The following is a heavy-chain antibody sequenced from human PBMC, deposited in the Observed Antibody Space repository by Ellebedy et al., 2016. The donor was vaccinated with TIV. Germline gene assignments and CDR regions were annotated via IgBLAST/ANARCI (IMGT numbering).Heavy chain of an antibody. V-gene: IGHV3-30-3*01. CDR3: ARGGLYGTSVEGFDY. J-gene: IGHJ4*02. Sequence: PGGSLRLSCAASGFTFSTYAVHWVRQAPDKGLEWVPVISSDGSSKYYADSVKGRFTMSRDNSKNTLYLQMNSLGPEDTAVYYCARGGLYGTSVEGFDYWGQGTLVTVSS. CDR2: ISSDGSSK. D-gene: IGHD4-17*01. CDR1: GFTFSTYA.